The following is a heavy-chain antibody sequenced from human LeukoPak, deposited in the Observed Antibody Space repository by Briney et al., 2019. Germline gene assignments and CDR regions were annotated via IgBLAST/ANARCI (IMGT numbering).Heavy chain of an antibody. V-gene: IGHV4-34*01. CDR1: GGSFSGYY. D-gene: IGHD3-22*01. CDR3: ARRRGIVVVTGTYYFDY. CDR2: INHSGST. J-gene: IGHJ4*02. Sequence: SETLSLTCAVYGGSFSGYYWSWIRQPPGKGLEWIGEINHSGSTNYNPSLKSRVTISVDTSKNQFSLKLSSVTAADTAVYYCARRRGIVVVTGTYYFDYWGQGTLATVSS.